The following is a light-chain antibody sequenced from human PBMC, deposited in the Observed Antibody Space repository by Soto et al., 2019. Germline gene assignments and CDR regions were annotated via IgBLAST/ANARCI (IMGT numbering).Light chain of an antibody. CDR3: QQYDSYWT. J-gene: IGKJ1*01. Sequence: DIQMTQSPSSLSASLGDRFTVTCRASQGIRNDLGWYQQKPGKAPKLLIYKASSLESGVPSRFSGSGSGTEFTLTISSLQPDDFATYYCQQYDSYWTFGQGTKVDI. V-gene: IGKV1-5*03. CDR2: KAS. CDR1: QGIRND.